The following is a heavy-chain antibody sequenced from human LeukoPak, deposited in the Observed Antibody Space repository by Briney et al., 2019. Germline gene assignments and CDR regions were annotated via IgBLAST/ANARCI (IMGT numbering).Heavy chain of an antibody. CDR2: ISYDGSNK. Sequence: PGRSLRLSCAASGFTFSSYAIHWVRQAPGKGLEWVAVISYDGSNKYYADSVKGRFTISRDNSKNTLYLQMNSLRAEDTAVYYCARAGSRAFDIWGQGTMVTVSS. V-gene: IGHV3-30*01. CDR3: ARAGSRAFDI. J-gene: IGHJ3*02. CDR1: GFTFSSYA.